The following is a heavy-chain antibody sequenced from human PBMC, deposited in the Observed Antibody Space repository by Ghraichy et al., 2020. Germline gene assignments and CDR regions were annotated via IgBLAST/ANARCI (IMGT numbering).Heavy chain of an antibody. J-gene: IGHJ4*02. Sequence: GGSLRLSCAASEFTFNNYAMSWVRQAPGKGLEWVSAISGSADTTYYANSVRGRFTISRDNSKNSVYLQMNSLRAEDTAVYYCAWHSRWSDFDCWGQGTLVTVSS. V-gene: IGHV3-23*01. CDR3: AWHSRWSDFDC. CDR1: EFTFNNYA. D-gene: IGHD4-23*01. CDR2: ISGSADTT.